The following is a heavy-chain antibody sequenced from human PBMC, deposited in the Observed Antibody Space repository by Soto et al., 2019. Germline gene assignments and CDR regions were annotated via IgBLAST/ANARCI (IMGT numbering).Heavy chain of an antibody. J-gene: IGHJ4*02. CDR3: ASPTWGGYFDY. Sequence: GGSLRLSCAASGFTFSSYSMNWVRQAPGKGLEWVSYISSSSSTIYYADSVKGRFTISRDNAKNSLYLQMNSLRAEDTAVYYCASPTWGGYFDYWGQGTLVTVSS. CDR1: GFTFSSYS. V-gene: IGHV3-48*01. D-gene: IGHD3-16*01. CDR2: ISSSSSTI.